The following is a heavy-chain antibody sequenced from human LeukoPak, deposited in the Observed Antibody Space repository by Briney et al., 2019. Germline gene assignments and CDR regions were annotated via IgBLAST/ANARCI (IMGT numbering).Heavy chain of an antibody. CDR3: ARGGAYCSGGSCSDRYYYYYYGMDV. CDR2: IWYDGSNK. D-gene: IGHD2-15*01. CDR1: GFTFSSYG. Sequence: GGSLRLSCAASGFTFSSYGMHWVRQAPGKGLEWVAVIWYDGSNKYYADSVKGRFTISRDNSKNTLYLQMNSLRAEDTAVYYCARGGAYCSGGSCSDRYYYYYYGMDVWGQGTTVTVSS. J-gene: IGHJ6*02. V-gene: IGHV3-33*01.